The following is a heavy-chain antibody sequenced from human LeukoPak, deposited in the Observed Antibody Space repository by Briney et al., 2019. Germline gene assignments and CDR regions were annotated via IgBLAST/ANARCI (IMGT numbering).Heavy chain of an antibody. CDR3: AREPGSSWYYYYSGMDV. J-gene: IGHJ6*02. CDR1: GFTFSSYA. Sequence: PGGSLRLSCAASGFTFSSYAMHWLRQAPGKGLEWVAVISYDGSNKYYADSVKGQFTISRDNSKNILYLQLNSRRDHDPALLYGAREPGSSWYYYYSGMDVWGQGTTVTVSS. V-gene: IGHV3-30*14. D-gene: IGHD6-13*01. CDR2: ISYDGSNK.